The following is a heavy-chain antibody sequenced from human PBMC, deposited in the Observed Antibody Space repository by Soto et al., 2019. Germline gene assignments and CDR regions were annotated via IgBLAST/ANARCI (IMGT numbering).Heavy chain of an antibody. CDR2: IRSKANSYAT. V-gene: IGHV3-73*01. D-gene: IGHD2-15*01. J-gene: IGHJ6*04. CDR3: TRHDPMGGILSTKDV. CDR1: GFTFSGSA. Sequence: GGSLRLSCASSGFTFSGSAMHWVRQASGKGLEWVGRIRSKANSYATAYAASVKGRFTISRDDSKNTAYLQMNSLKTEDTAVYYCTRHDPMGGILSTKDVWGKGTTVTVSS.